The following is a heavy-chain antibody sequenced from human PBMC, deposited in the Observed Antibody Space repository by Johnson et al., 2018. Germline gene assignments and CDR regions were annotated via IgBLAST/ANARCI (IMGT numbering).Heavy chain of an antibody. V-gene: IGHV3-15*07. D-gene: IGHD6-19*01. CDR3: TESGYSSGWYSQLDAFDI. CDR1: GFTFSNAW. J-gene: IGHJ3*02. Sequence: EVQLVETGGGLVKPGGSLRLSCAASGFTFSNAWMNWVRQAPGKGLEWVGRIKSKTDGGTTDYAAPVKGRFTISRDDSKNTLYLQMKSLKTEDTAVYYCTESGYSSGWYSQLDAFDIWGQGTMVTVSS. CDR2: IKSKTDGGTT.